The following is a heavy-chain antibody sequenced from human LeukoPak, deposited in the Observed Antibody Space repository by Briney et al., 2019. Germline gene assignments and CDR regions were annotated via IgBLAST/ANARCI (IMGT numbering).Heavy chain of an antibody. CDR1: GYTFTGYY. J-gene: IGHJ4*02. D-gene: IGHD3-9*01. CDR2: INPNSGGT. Sequence: ASVKVSCKASGYTFTGYYMHWVRQAPGQGLEWMGWINPNSGGTNYAQKFQGRATMTRDTSISTAYMELSRLRSDDTAVYYCARVNYDILTGYYNPFGYWGQGTLVTVSS. CDR3: ARVNYDILTGYYNPFGY. V-gene: IGHV1-2*02.